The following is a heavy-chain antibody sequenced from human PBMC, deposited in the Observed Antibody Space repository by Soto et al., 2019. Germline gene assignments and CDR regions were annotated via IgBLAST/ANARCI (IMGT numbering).Heavy chain of an antibody. CDR1: GFTLSSYG. Sequence: GWSMRLSCAASGFTLSSYGMHWVRQAPGKGLEWVAVIWYDGTNRDYADSVKGLLTISRDNSKNTLYLQMNSLRAEDTAVYYCARGISDYVVVLPAALDVWGQGTTVTVSS. D-gene: IGHD2-2*01. V-gene: IGHV3-33*08. CDR2: IWYDGTNR. CDR3: ARGISDYVVVLPAALDV. J-gene: IGHJ6*02.